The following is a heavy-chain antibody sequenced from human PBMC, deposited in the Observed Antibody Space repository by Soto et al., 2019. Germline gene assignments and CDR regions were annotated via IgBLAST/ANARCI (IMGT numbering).Heavy chain of an antibody. D-gene: IGHD1-26*01. V-gene: IGHV4-39*01. J-gene: IGHJ4*01. Sequence: PSETLSLTCTVSSASITSSRYYWNWIRQPPGKGLEWIGNIYYNGRTYYNPSLKGRVTISVDTSRSQLSLELSSVTAADTAMYYCARSIFVMIHDATSYTVYWGRGTLVPVSA. CDR1: SASITSSRYY. CDR3: ARSIFVMIHDATSYTVY. CDR2: IYYNGRT.